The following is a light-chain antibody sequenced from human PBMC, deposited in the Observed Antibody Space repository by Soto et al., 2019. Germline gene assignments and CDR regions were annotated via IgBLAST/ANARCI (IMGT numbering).Light chain of an antibody. CDR1: QSISSS. CDR3: QQYYDWPPT. J-gene: IGKJ1*01. CDR2: GAS. V-gene: IGKV3-15*01. Sequence: EIVMTQSPATLSVSPGERATLSCRASQSISSSLAWYQQKPGQAPRLLIHGASTRATSNPGRFSGSGSGAGFTLTISSLQSEDFALYYCQQYYDWPPTFGQGTKVDIK.